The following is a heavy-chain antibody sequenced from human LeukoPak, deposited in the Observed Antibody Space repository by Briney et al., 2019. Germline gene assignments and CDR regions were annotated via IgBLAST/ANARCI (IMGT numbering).Heavy chain of an antibody. V-gene: IGHV4-4*07. CDR3: AREWKDYYGSRSGVADAFDI. CDR1: GGSISSYY. CDR2: IYTSGST. D-gene: IGHD3-10*01. J-gene: IGHJ3*02. Sequence: SETLSLTCTVSGGSISSYYWSWIRQPAGKGLEWIGRIYTSGSTNYNPSLKSRVTISVDTSKNQFSLKLSSVTAADTAVYYCAREWKDYYGSRSGVADAFDIWGQGTMVTVSS.